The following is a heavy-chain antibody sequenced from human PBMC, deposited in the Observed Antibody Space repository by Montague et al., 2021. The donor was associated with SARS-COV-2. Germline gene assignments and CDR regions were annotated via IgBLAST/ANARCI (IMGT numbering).Heavy chain of an antibody. CDR1: GDSVSSNSAA. J-gene: IGHJ4*02. V-gene: IGHV6-1*01. CDR3: ARGGWGAPGTGRLFDY. Sequence: CAISGDSVSSNSAAWNWIRQSPSRGLEWLGRTYYRSKWYNDYAVSVKRRITINPDTSKNQFSLQLNSVTPEDTAVYYCARGGWGAPGTGRLFDYWGQGTLVTGSS. CDR2: TYYRSKWYN. D-gene: IGHD3-10*01.